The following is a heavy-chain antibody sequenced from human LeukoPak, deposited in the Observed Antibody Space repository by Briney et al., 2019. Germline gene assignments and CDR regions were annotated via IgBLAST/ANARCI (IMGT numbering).Heavy chain of an antibody. CDR1: GGSFSGYY. Sequence: SETLSLTCAVYGGSFSGYYWSWIRQPPGKGLEWIGEINHSGSTNYNPSLKSRVTISVDTSKNQFSLKLSSVTAADTAVYYCARGRSGYSYGPRFDYWGQGTLLTVSS. V-gene: IGHV4-34*01. D-gene: IGHD5-18*01. CDR2: INHSGST. J-gene: IGHJ4*02. CDR3: ARGRSGYSYGPRFDY.